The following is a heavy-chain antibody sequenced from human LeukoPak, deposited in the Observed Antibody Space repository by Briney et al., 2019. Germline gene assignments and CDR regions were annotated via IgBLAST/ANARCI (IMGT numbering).Heavy chain of an antibody. CDR1: GYTFTSYD. CDR3: ARGPYYGDYIDY. J-gene: IGHJ4*02. D-gene: IGHD4-17*01. V-gene: IGHV1-8*01. Sequence: GASVKVSFKASGYTFTSYDINWVRQAPGQGLEWMGWMNPNSGNTGYAQKFQGRVTMTRNTSISTAYMELSSLRSEDTAVYYCARGPYYGDYIDYWGQGTLVTVSS. CDR2: MNPNSGNT.